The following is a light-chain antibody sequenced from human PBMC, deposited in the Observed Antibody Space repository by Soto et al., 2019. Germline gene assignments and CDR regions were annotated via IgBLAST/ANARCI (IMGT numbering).Light chain of an antibody. CDR1: QSVSSSY. CDR3: QQYGRSPHT. V-gene: IGKV3-20*01. J-gene: IGKJ2*01. Sequence: EIVLTQSPGTLSLSPGERATLSCRASQSVSSSYLAWYQHKPGQAPRLLIYGASSRATGIPDRFSGSGSGTDVTLTISRLEPEDFAVYYCQQYGRSPHTFGQGTKLEIK. CDR2: GAS.